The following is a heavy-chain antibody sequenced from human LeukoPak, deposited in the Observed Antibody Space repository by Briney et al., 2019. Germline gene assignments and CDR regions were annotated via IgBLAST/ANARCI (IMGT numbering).Heavy chain of an antibody. J-gene: IGHJ4*02. CDR2: IFYSGNT. D-gene: IGHD6-19*01. V-gene: IGHV4-39*02. Sequence: SETLSLTCTVSGGSISGYYWSWIRQPPGKGLEWIGSIFYSGNTYYNASLKSRVTISVDTSKNHFSLKLSSVTSADTAVYYCARRSSGGGLFDYWGQGTLVTVSS. CDR3: ARRSSGGGLFDY. CDR1: GGSISGYY.